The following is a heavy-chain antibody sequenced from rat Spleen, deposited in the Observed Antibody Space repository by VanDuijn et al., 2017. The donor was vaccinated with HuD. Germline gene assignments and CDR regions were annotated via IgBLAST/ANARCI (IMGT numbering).Heavy chain of an antibody. CDR3: ARGGYYGPYYYVMDA. J-gene: IGHJ4*01. Sequence: EVQLQESGPGLVKPSQSLSLTCSVTGYSITSAYRWNWIRKFPGNKLEWMGYINSAGSTNYNPSLKSRISITRDTSKNQFFLQVNSVTTEDTATYYCARGGYYGPYYYVMDAWGQGASVTVSS. D-gene: IGHD1-6*01. V-gene: IGHV3-3*01. CDR1: GYSITSAYR. CDR2: INSAGST.